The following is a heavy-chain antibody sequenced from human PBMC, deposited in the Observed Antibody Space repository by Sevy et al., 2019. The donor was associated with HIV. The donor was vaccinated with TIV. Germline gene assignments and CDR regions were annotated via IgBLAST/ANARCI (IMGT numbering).Heavy chain of an antibody. CDR2: ISYDGSNK. CDR1: GFTFSSYA. J-gene: IGHJ4*02. V-gene: IGHV3-30-3*01. CDR3: ARDFMTTVTPGIDY. Sequence: GGSLRLSCAASGFTFSSYAMHWVRQAPGKGLEWVAVISYDGSNKYYADSVKGRFTISRDNSKNTLYLQMNSLRAEDTALYYCARDFMTTVTPGIDYWGQGTLVTVSS. D-gene: IGHD4-4*01.